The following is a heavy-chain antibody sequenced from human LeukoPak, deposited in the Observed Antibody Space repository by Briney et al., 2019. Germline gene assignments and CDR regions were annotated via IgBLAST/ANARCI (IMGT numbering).Heavy chain of an antibody. D-gene: IGHD3-22*01. V-gene: IGHV1-46*01. CDR2: INPSGGST. CDR1: GYTFTSYY. Sequence: ASVKVSCKASGYTFTSYYMHWVRQAPGQGLEWMGIINPSGGSTSYAQKFQGRVTMTRDTSTSTVYMELSSLRSEDTAVYYCASQSPFHYYDSSGYGYYFDYWGQGTLVTVSS. CDR3: ASQSPFHYYDSSGYGYYFDY. J-gene: IGHJ4*02.